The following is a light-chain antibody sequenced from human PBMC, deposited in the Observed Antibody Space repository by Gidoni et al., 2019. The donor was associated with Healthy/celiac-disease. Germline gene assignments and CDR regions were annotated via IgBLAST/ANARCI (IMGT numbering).Light chain of an antibody. CDR3: CSYAGSSTVV. Sequence: QSALTQPASVSGSPGPSITISCTGTSSDVRSYNLVSWYQQHPGKAPKLMIYEGSKRPSGVSKRFSGSKSGNTASLTITGLQAEDEADYYCCSYAGSSTVVFGGGTKLTVL. CDR1: SSDVRSYNL. V-gene: IGLV2-23*01. CDR2: EGS. J-gene: IGLJ2*01.